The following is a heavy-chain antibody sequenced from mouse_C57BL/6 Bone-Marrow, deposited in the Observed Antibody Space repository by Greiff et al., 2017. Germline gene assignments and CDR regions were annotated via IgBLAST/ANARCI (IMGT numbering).Heavy chain of an antibody. CDR1: GFTFSSYA. CDR3: TRVLLCFDY. Sequence: EVKLMESGEGLVKPGGSLKLSCAASGFTFSSYAMSWVRQTPEKRLEWVAYISSGGDYIYYADTVKGRFTISRDNARNTLYLQMSSLKSEDTAMXYCTRVLLCFDYWGQGTTLTVSS. CDR2: ISSGGDYI. V-gene: IGHV5-9-1*02. J-gene: IGHJ2*01.